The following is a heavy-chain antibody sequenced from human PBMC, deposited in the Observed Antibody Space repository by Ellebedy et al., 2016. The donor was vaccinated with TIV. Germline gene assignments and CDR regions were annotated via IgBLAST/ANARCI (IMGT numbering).Heavy chain of an antibody. CDR1: GFTFSTYG. V-gene: IGHV3-33*01. Sequence: GESLKISCAASGFTFSTYGMHWVRQAPGKGLEWVAVIWYDGSNGYYADSVKGRFTISRDNSKNTLYLQMNSLRAEDTAVYYCARVRSSAFEIWGQGTMVTVSS. CDR3: ARVRSSAFEI. CDR2: IWYDGSNG. J-gene: IGHJ3*02.